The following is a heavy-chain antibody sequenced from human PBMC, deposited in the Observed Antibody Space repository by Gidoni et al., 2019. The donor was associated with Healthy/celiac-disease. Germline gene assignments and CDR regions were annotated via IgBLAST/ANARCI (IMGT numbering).Heavy chain of an antibody. D-gene: IGHD5-12*01. V-gene: IGHV4-39*01. CDR1: GDSISSSSYY. J-gene: IGHJ3*02. Sequence: QLQLQESGPGLVKPSETLSLTCTVSGDSISSSSYYWGWIRQPPGKGLEWIGSIYYSGSTYYNPSLKSRVTISVDTSKNQFSLRLSSVTAADTAVYYCARRRNVDIRANHAFDIWGQGTMVTVSS. CDR3: ARRRNVDIRANHAFDI. CDR2: IYYSGST.